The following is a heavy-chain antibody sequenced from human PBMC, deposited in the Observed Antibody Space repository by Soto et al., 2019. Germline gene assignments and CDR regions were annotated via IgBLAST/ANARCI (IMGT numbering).Heavy chain of an antibody. CDR3: ASTRGGYSSSWYDY. CDR2: IYYSGST. Sequence: PSETLSLTCTVSCGSISSYYWSWIRQPPGKGLEWIGYIYYSGSTNYNPSLKSRVTISVDTSKNQFSLKLSSVTAADTAVYYCASTRGGYSSSWYDYWGQGTLVTVSS. D-gene: IGHD6-13*01. V-gene: IGHV4-59*01. CDR1: CGSISSYY. J-gene: IGHJ4*02.